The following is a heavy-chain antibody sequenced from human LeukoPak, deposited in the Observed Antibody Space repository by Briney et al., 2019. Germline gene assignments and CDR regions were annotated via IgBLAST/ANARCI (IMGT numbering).Heavy chain of an antibody. J-gene: IGHJ4*02. Sequence: TGGSLRLSCAASGFTFRDYAMSWVRQAPGKGLEWVSAISGSGGSTYYADSVKGRFTISRDNSKNTLYLQMNSLRAEDTAVYYCAKTPTDHKEMATMFYWGQGTLVTVSS. CDR3: AKTPTDHKEMATMFY. D-gene: IGHD5-24*01. V-gene: IGHV3-23*01. CDR1: GFTFRDYA. CDR2: ISGSGGST.